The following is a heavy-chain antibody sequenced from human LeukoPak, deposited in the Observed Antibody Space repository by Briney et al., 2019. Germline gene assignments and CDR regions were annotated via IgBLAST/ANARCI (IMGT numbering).Heavy chain of an antibody. V-gene: IGHV4-34*01. CDR3: ARGHSSVVTAIPSYFDY. J-gene: IGHJ4*02. Sequence: SETLSLTCAVYGGSFSGYYWSWIRQPPGKGLEWIGEINHSGISNYNPSLKSRVTTSLDTSKNQFSLKLSSVTAADTAVYYCARGHSSVVTAIPSYFDYWGRGTLVTVSS. CDR2: INHSGIS. D-gene: IGHD2-21*02. CDR1: GGSFSGYY.